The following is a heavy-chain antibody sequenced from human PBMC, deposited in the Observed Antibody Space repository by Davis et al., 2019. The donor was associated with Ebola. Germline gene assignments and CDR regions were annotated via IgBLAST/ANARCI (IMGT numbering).Heavy chain of an antibody. J-gene: IGHJ6*04. CDR3: ARAAPQLWYYYGMDV. CDR1: GGTFSSYT. D-gene: IGHD2-21*01. CDR2: IIPILGIA. V-gene: IGHV1-69*02. Sequence: AASVKVSCKASGGTFSSYTISWVRQAPGQGLEWMGRIIPILGIANYAQKFQGRVTITADKSTSTAYMELSSLRSEDTAVYYCARAAPQLWYYYGMDVWGKGTTVTVSS.